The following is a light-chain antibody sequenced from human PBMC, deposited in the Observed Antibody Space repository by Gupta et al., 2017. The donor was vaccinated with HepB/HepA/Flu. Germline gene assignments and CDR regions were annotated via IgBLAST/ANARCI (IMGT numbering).Light chain of an antibody. Sequence: SYILTQPPSVSVAPGRTARLTCGGNNIGTKSVPWYQQRPGQAPLVVIYEDTNRPSGIPERISGSNSGNTATLTISRVEAGDEADYYCQVWDTRTDHPVVCGGGTKLTV. CDR2: EDT. CDR3: QVWDTRTDHPVV. J-gene: IGLJ2*01. V-gene: IGLV3-21*03. CDR1: NIGTKS.